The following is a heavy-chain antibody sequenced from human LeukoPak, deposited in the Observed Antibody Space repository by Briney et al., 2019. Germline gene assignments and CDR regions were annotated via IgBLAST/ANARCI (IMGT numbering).Heavy chain of an antibody. CDR2: IKHDESVK. D-gene: IGHD2-21*02. Sequence: AGGSLRLSCAASGFSFNSDWMDWVRQAPGKGLEWVANIKHDESVKNYLDSVKGRFTISRDNAQNSLYLQMNGLRVEDTAVYYCTSWGDTTAEYFQRWGQGTLVTVSS. J-gene: IGHJ1*01. V-gene: IGHV3-7*01. CDR1: GFSFNSDW. CDR3: TSWGDTTAEYFQR.